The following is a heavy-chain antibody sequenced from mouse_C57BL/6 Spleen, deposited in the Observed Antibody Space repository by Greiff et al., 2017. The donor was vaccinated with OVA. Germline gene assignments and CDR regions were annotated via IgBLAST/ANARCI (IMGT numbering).Heavy chain of an antibody. J-gene: IGHJ3*01. CDR3: ARHGYDEGAWFAY. Sequence: VQLKESGAELARPGASVKLSCKASGYTFTSYGISWVKQRTGQGLEWIGEIYPRSGNTYSTEKFKGKATLTADKSSSTAYMELRSLTSEDSAVYFCARHGYDEGAWFAYWGQGTLVTVSA. CDR1: GYTFTSYG. CDR2: IYPRSGNT. V-gene: IGHV1-81*01. D-gene: IGHD2-2*01.